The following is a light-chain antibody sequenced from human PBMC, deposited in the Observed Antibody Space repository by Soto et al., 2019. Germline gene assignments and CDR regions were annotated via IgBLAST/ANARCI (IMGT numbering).Light chain of an antibody. J-gene: IGKJ5*01. CDR2: KAS. CDR3: QQYNSYST. CDR1: QTISSW. Sequence: IKMTQSPSTLPASVGDRVPITCRASQTISSWLAWYQQKPGKAPKLLIYKASSLESGVPSRFSGSGSGTEFTLTISSLQPDDFATYYCQQYNSYSTFAQGTLLEIK. V-gene: IGKV1-5*03.